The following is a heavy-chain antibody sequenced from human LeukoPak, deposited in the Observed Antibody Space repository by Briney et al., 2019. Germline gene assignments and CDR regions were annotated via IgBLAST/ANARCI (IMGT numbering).Heavy chain of an antibody. J-gene: IGHJ6*02. V-gene: IGHV4-34*01. CDR3: ARGHYYYYGMDV. CDR1: GGSFSGYY. CDR2: INHSGST. Sequence: PSETLSLTCAVYGGSFSGYYWSWIRQPPGKGLEWIGEINHSGSTSYNPSLKSRVTISVDTSKNQFSLKLSSVTAADTAVYYCARGHYYYYGMDVWGQGTTVTVSS.